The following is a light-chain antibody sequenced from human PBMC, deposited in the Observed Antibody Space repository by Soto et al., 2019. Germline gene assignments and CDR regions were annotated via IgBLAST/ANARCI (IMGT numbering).Light chain of an antibody. CDR3: QQYNNWPIT. Sequence: EIVCTQSPGTLSLSPVERATLSCMASQSVSSSYLAWYQQKPGQAPRLLIYGASTRATGIPARFSGSGSGTEFTLTISSLQSEDFAVYYCQQYNNWPITFGQGTRLEIK. V-gene: IGKV3-15*01. CDR2: GAS. CDR1: QSVSSSY. J-gene: IGKJ5*01.